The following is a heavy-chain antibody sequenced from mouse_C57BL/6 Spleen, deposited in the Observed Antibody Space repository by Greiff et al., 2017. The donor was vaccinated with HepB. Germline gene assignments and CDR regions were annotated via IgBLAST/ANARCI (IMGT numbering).Heavy chain of an antibody. J-gene: IGHJ3*01. Sequence: EVQRVESGGDLVKPGGSLKLSCAASGFTFSSYGMSWVRQTPDKRLESVATISSGGSYTYYPDSVKGRFTISRDNAKNTLYLQMSSLKSEDTAMYYCARRGHYYGSSRDWFAYWGQGTLVTVSA. V-gene: IGHV5-6*01. CDR2: ISSGGSYT. CDR3: ARRGHYYGSSRDWFAY. CDR1: GFTFSSYG. D-gene: IGHD1-1*01.